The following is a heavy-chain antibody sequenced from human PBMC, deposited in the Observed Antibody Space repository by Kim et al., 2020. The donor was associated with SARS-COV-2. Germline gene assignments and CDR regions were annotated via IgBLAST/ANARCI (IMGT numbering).Heavy chain of an antibody. V-gene: IGHV3-33*01. D-gene: IGHD6-13*01. CDR1: GFTFSSYG. CDR3: ARAGVAAAGTLYYYGMDV. Sequence: GGSLRLSCAASGFTFSSYGMHWVRQAPGKGLEWVVVIWYDGSNKYYADSVKGRFTISRDNSKNTLYLQMNSLRAEDTAVYYCARAGVAAAGTLYYYGMDVWGQGTTVTVSS. J-gene: IGHJ6*02. CDR2: IWYDGSNK.